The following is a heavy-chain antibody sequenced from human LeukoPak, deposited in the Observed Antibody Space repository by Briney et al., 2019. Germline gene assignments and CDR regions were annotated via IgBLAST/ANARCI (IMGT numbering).Heavy chain of an antibody. CDR1: GFNFNNYA. V-gene: IGHV3-23*01. CDR2: VSGSGGST. J-gene: IGHJ6*02. D-gene: IGHD2-2*02. CDR3: AKDIAPDIVVVPAAIQDYYYGMDV. Sequence: GGSLRLSCAASGFNFNNYAMSWVRQAPGKGLEWVSVVSGSGGSTYYADSVKGRFTISRDNSKNTLYLQMDSLRAEDAALYYCAKDIAPDIVVVPAAIQDYYYGMDVWGQGTTVTVSS.